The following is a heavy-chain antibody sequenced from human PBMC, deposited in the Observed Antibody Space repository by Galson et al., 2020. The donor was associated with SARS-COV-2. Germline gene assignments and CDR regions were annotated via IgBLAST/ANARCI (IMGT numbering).Heavy chain of an antibody. CDR3: ARSPPAATSGTSIYFDY. CDR2: LDTSRTYI. Sequence: GGSLRLSCAASGFAFSSYTMTWVRQAPGKGLEWVASLDTSRTYIYHADSLKGRFTSSRDNAENSLYLQMNSLRPEDTAVYYCARSPPAATSGTSIYFDYWGQGTQVTVSS. CDR1: GFAFSSYT. V-gene: IGHV3-21*01. D-gene: IGHD3-10*01. J-gene: IGHJ4*02.